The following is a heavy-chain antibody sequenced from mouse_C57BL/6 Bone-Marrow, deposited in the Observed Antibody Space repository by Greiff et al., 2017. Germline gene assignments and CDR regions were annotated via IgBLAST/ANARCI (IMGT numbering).Heavy chain of an antibody. D-gene: IGHD4-1*01. CDR3: ALNWDHY. Sequence: QVQLQQPGAELVRPGTSVKLSCKASGYTFTSYWMHWVKQRPGQGLEWIGVIYPSDSYTNYNQKFKGKATLTVDTSSSTAYMQLSSLTSEDSAVYYCALNWDHYWGRDPTLTVSS. CDR1: GYTFTSYW. CDR2: IYPSDSYT. V-gene: IGHV1-59*01. J-gene: IGHJ2*01.